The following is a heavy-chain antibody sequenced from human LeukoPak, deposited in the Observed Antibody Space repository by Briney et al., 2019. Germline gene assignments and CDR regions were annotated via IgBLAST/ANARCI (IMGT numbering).Heavy chain of an antibody. CDR1: GFTFSSYN. V-gene: IGHV3-48*01. CDR3: VGPDSQFDC. D-gene: IGHD3-10*01. Sequence: SGGSLRLSCAASGFTFSSYNMNWVRQAPGKGLEWVSYISSSSSTIYYADSVKGRFTISRDNAKNSLYLQMNNLRAEDTAVYYCVGPDSQFDCWGQGTLVTVSS. CDR2: ISSSSSTI. J-gene: IGHJ4*02.